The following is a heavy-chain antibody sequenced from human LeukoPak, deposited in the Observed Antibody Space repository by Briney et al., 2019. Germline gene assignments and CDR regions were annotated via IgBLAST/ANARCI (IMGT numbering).Heavy chain of an antibody. CDR1: GFTFSDYW. V-gene: IGHV3-7*03. Sequence: GGSQRLSCAASGFTFSDYWMTWVRQAPGKGREGVANIKQDGNEKYYVDSVRGRFTISRDNAKKSLYLQMNSLRAEDTAVYYCARGSHYYDSGRYYYYGLDVWGQGTTVTVSS. J-gene: IGHJ6*02. D-gene: IGHD3-10*01. CDR3: ARGSHYYDSGRYYYYGLDV. CDR2: IKQDGNEK.